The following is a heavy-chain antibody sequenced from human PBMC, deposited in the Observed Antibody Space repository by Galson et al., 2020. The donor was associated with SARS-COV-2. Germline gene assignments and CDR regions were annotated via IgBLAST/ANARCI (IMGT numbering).Heavy chain of an antibody. CDR1: GFIFGDYG. V-gene: IGHV3-20*04. J-gene: IGHJ6*02. CDR3: ARKDYYGSGNDV. D-gene: IGHD3-10*01. CDR2: INRSGGTT. Sequence: GGSLRLSCAASGFIFGDYGMTWVRQVPGKGLEWVSGINRSGGTTVYADSVKGRFTISRDNAKNSLYLQMNSLRVEDTGFYYCARKDYYGSGNDVWGQGTTVTVSS.